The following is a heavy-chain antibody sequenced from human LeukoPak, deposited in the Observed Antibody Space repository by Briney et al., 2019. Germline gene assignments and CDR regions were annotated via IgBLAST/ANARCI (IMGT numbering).Heavy chain of an antibody. D-gene: IGHD2-2*01. V-gene: IGHV4-38-2*02. J-gene: IGHJ5*02. CDR2: IYHSGST. CDR3: ARDSISYDL. CDR1: GYSISSGYY. Sequence: SETLSLTCAVSGYSISSGYYWGWIRQPPGKGLEWIGSIYHSGSTYYNPSLKSRVTISVDTSKNQFSLKLSSVTAADTAVYYCARDSISYDLWGQGTLVTVSS.